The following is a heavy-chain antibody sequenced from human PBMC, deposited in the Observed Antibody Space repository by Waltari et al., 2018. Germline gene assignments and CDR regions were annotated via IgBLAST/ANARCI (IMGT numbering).Heavy chain of an antibody. D-gene: IGHD1-20*01. Sequence: EVQLLESGGGLAQPGGSLRPSCQASGFTSVTHAINWVRQAPGKGLEWVSSISVSDATYYADAVKGRFTISRDYSDNTVYLQMDSLRADDTAVYFCANPFYNWDDPLHSWGQGTPVTVSS. CDR2: ISVSDAT. J-gene: IGHJ1*01. CDR3: ANPFYNWDDPLHS. V-gene: IGHV3-23*01. CDR1: GFTSVTHA.